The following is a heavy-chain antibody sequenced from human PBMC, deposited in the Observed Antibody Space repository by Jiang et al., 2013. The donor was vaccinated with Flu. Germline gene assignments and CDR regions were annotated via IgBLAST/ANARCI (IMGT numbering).Heavy chain of an antibody. Sequence: SAAWNWIRQSPSRGLEWLGRTYYRSKWYNEYAVSVKSRIMVNPDTSNNQFSLQLNSVTPEDTAMYYCARSSNGYVDSWGQGILVTVSS. CDR3: ARSSNGYVDS. CDR2: TYYRSKWYN. V-gene: IGHV6-1*01. CDR1: SAA. J-gene: IGHJ4*02. D-gene: IGHD2-8*01.